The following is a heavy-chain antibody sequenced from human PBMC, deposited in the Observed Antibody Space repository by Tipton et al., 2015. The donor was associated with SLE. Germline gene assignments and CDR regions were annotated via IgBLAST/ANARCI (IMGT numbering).Heavy chain of an antibody. Sequence: TLSLTCTVSGGSISGGVYYWSWIRQSAGKGLEWIGRIYASGSTSGSANYNPSLKSRVTISVETSKNQFSLKLTSVAAADTALYYCARKATEAPPYWYFDLWGRGTLVTVSS. CDR2: IYASGST. CDR3: ARKATEAPPYWYFDL. D-gene: IGHD6-6*01. J-gene: IGHJ2*01. CDR1: GGSISGGVYY. V-gene: IGHV4-61*02.